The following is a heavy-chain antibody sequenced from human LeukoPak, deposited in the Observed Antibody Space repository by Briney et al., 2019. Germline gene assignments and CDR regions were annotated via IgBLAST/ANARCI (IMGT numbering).Heavy chain of an antibody. J-gene: IGHJ4*02. CDR2: IKTDGSDK. CDR1: GFTFSDYW. V-gene: IGHV3-7*01. D-gene: IGHD3-3*01. CDR3: AREGSDFWSGYSKGYFDY. Sequence: GSLRLSCAASGFTFSDYWMTWVRQAPGKGLEGVAKIKTDGSDKSYVDSVKGRFTISRDNGKHSLYLQMNSLRAEDTAVYYCAREGSDFWSGYSKGYFDYWGQGTLVTVSS.